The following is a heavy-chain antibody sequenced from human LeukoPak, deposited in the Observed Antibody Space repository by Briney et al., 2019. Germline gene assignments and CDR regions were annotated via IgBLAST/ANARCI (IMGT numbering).Heavy chain of an antibody. Sequence: SETLSLICTVSGGCISSYYLSLIRQPPGYGLDWFWYIYYSGSTNYNPSLKSRVTISVDTSKNQFSLKLSSVTAADTAVYYCARPIMVRGVISWFDPWGQGTLVTVSS. CDR3: ARPIMVRGVISWFDP. CDR2: IYYSGST. V-gene: IGHV4-59*08. J-gene: IGHJ5*02. D-gene: IGHD3-10*01. CDR1: GGCISSYY.